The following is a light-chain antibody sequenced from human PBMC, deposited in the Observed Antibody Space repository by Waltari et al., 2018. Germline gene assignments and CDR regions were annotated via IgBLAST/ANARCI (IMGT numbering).Light chain of an antibody. CDR3: ATWDDGLGGVWV. J-gene: IGLJ3*02. CDR2: RND. CDR1: RPNLRGNS. Sequence: SVLTPPPPTSATPRPRVLLPCSGSRPNLRGNSVNLYQQPPGTAPKLLIYRNDQRPSGVPDRFSASKTGTSASLAISGLQSEDEADYYCATWDDGLGGVWVFGGGTKVTVL. V-gene: IGLV1-44*01.